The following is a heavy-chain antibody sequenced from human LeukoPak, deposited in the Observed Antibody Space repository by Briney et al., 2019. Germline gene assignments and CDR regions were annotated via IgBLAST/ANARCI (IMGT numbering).Heavy chain of an antibody. Sequence: GGSLRLSCAASGFTLSTYNMNWVRQAPGKGLEWISYITSSSSTLYSADSVKGRFTISRDNAKNSLYLQMNSLRAEDTAVYYCARDLPLDAFDIWGQGTMVTVSS. J-gene: IGHJ3*02. CDR3: ARDLPLDAFDI. CDR1: GFTLSTYN. V-gene: IGHV3-48*01. CDR2: ITSSSSTL.